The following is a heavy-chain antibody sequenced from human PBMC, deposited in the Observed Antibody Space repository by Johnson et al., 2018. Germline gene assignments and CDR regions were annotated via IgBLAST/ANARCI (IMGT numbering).Heavy chain of an antibody. CDR3: AKPWGITLVRGGFFDL. D-gene: IGHD3-10*01. Sequence: QVQLVQSGGGVVQPGRSLRLSCAASGFTFSSYGMDWVRQAPGKGLEWVAFISYDGSDKYYADSVKGRFTIPRDNSKSTLYLQMTSLRAEDTAVYYCAKPWGITLVRGGFFDLWGRGTLVTVSS. J-gene: IGHJ2*01. CDR2: ISYDGSDK. V-gene: IGHV3-30*18. CDR1: GFTFSSYG.